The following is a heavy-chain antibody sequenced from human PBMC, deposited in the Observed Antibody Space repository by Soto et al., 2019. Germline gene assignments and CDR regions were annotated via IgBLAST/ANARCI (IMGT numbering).Heavy chain of an antibody. CDR3: ARHAKSGMDV. V-gene: IGHV4-38-2*01. J-gene: IGHJ6*02. Sequence: PSETLSLTCDVSGYSINSGYYWGWIRQPPGKGLEWIGSIYHSGSTYYNPSLKSRVTISVDTSKNQFSLKLSSVTAADTAVYYCARHAKSGMDVWGQGTTVTVSS. CDR2: IYHSGST. CDR1: GYSINSGYY.